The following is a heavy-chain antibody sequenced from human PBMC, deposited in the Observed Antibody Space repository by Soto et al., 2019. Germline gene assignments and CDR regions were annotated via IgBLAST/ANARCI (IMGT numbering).Heavy chain of an antibody. CDR3: ARATPGSGPFWSGYYSMYYYYGMDV. V-gene: IGHV1-69*05. D-gene: IGHD3-3*01. Sequence: SVKVSCKASGGTFSSYAISWVRQAPGQGLEWMGGIIPIFGTANYAQKFQGRVTMTRNTSISTAYMELSSLRSEDTAVYYCARATPGSGPFWSGYYSMYYYYGMDVWGQGTTVTVSS. CDR1: GGTFSSYA. J-gene: IGHJ6*02. CDR2: IIPIFGTA.